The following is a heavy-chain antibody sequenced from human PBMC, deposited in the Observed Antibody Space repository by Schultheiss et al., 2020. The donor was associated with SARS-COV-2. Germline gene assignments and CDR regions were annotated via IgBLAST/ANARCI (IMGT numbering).Heavy chain of an antibody. J-gene: IGHJ6*02. D-gene: IGHD7-27*01. Sequence: SETLSLTCTVSGGSISSGGYYWSWIRQHPGKGLEWIAYIYYSGRTHYNASLKSRLTLSRDTSKNQFSLSLRSVTAADTAVYYCARGTGDSTEYYAYGLDVWGRGTTVTVSS. CDR1: GGSISSGGYY. V-gene: IGHV4-31*03. CDR2: IYYSGRT. CDR3: ARGTGDSTEYYAYGLDV.